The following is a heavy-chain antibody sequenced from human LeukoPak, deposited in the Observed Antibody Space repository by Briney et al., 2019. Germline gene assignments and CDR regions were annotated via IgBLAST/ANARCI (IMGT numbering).Heavy chain of an antibody. CDR2: IYYSGST. D-gene: IGHD4-11*01. CDR3: ARETTANAFDI. J-gene: IGHJ3*02. Sequence: PSETLSLTCAVYGGSFSGYYWSWIRQHPGKGLEWIGYIYYSGSTYYNPSLKSRVTISVDTSKNQFSLKLSSVTAADTAVYHCARETTANAFDIWGQGTMVTVSS. V-gene: IGHV4-31*11. CDR1: GGSFSGYY.